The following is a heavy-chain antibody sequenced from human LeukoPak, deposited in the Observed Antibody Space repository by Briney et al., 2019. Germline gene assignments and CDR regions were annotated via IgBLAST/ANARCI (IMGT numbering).Heavy chain of an antibody. CDR3: ARYASKGCWFDP. CDR1: GGSISSYY. J-gene: IGHJ5*02. CDR2: IYYSGST. Sequence: SETLSLTCTVSGGSISSYYWSWIRQPPGKGLEWIGYIYYSGSTNYNPSLKSRVTISVDTSKNQFSLKLSSVTAADTAVYYCARYASKGCWFDPWGPGTLVTVSS. V-gene: IGHV4-59*12.